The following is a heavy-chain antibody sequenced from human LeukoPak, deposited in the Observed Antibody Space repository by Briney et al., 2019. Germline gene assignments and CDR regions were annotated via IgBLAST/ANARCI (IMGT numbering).Heavy chain of an antibody. CDR2: ITAYNDNT. V-gene: IGHV1-18*01. D-gene: IGHD3-10*01. Sequence: ASVSLSCKASGYTFTSYGISWVRQAPGKGLEWMGWITAYNDNTNYAQKLQGRVTMTTDTSTSTAYMELRSLRSDDTAVYYCARALLWFGEPSHIDNCGRGTRATASS. CDR3: ARALLWFGEPSHIDN. J-gene: IGHJ4*02. CDR1: GYTFTSYG.